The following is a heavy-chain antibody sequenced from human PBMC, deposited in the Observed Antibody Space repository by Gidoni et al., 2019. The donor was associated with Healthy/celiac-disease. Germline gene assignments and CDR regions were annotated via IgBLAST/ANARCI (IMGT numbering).Heavy chain of an antibody. CDR2: IDPGDSDT. V-gene: IGHV5-51*03. Sequence: EVQLVQSGAEVKKPGESLKISCKGSGYSFTSYWIGWVRQMPGKGLEWMGIIDPGDSDTRYSPSFQGQVTISADKSISTAYLQWSSLKASDTAMYYCARGDCSSTSCPLADAFDIWGQGTMVTVSS. CDR1: GYSFTSYW. J-gene: IGHJ3*02. CDR3: ARGDCSSTSCPLADAFDI. D-gene: IGHD2-2*01.